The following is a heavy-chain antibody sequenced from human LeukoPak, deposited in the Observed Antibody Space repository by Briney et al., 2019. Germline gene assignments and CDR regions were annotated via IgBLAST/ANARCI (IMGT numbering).Heavy chain of an antibody. V-gene: IGHV1-24*01. Sequence: ASVKVSCKVSGYTLTELSMHWVRQAPGKGLEWMGGFDPEDGETIYAQKFQGRVTMTEDTSTDTAYMELSSLRSEDTAVYYCATHPGYYGSGSYNQHWGQGTLVTVSS. CDR2: FDPEDGET. CDR3: ATHPGYYGSGSYNQH. D-gene: IGHD3-10*01. CDR1: GYTLTELS. J-gene: IGHJ1*01.